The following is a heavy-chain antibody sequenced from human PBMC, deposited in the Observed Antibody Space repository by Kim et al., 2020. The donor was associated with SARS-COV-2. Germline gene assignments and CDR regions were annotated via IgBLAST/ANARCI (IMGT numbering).Heavy chain of an antibody. CDR1: GGSISSYY. CDR3: ARLARGWVHPHETPHFDY. J-gene: IGHJ4*02. CDR2: IYYSGST. V-gene: IGHV4-59*08. Sequence: SETLSLTCTVSGGSISSYYWSWIRQPPGKGLEWIGYIYYSGSTNYNPSRKNRVTISVDTSKNQFSLKLSSVTAADTAVYYCARLARGWVHPHETPHFDYWGQGTLVTVSS. D-gene: IGHD1-1*01.